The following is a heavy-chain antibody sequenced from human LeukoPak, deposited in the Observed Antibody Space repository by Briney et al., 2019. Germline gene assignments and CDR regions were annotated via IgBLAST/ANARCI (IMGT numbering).Heavy chain of an antibody. D-gene: IGHD6-13*01. J-gene: IGHJ4*02. V-gene: IGHV4-39*07. CDR2: IYYSGST. CDR1: GGSISSSSYY. Sequence: SETLSLTCTVSGGSISSSSYYWGWIRQPPGKGLEWIGSIYYSGSTYYNPSLKSRVTISIDTSKKQFSLKLSSVTAADTAVYYCAKSSSWFDLWGQGTLATVSS. CDR3: AKSSSWFDL.